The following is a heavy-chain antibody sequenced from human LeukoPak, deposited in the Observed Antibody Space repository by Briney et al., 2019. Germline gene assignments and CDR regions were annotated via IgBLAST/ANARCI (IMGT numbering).Heavy chain of an antibody. CDR3: ARDVVGATRDYYYYYMDV. Sequence: SETLSLTCTVSGGSISSYYWSWIRQPPGKGLEWVGYIYYSGSTNYNPSLKSRITISVDTSKNQFSLKLSSVTAADTAVYYCARDVVGATRDYYYYYMDVWGKGTTVTISS. V-gene: IGHV4-59*01. J-gene: IGHJ6*03. CDR2: IYYSGST. CDR1: GGSISSYY. D-gene: IGHD1-26*01.